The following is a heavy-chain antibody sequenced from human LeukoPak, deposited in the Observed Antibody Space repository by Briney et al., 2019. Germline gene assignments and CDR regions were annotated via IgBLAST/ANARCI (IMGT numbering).Heavy chain of an antibody. Sequence: SETLSLTCTVSGGSIRTYYWSWIRQPPGKGLEWIGYIYYSGSTNYNPSLKSRVTMSVDTSKNQFSLRLTSVTAADTAMYYCAGGGSVYHATDYWGQGVLVTVSS. J-gene: IGHJ4*02. CDR1: GGSIRTYY. CDR3: AGGGSVYHATDY. V-gene: IGHV4-59*01. D-gene: IGHD5/OR15-5a*01. CDR2: IYYSGST.